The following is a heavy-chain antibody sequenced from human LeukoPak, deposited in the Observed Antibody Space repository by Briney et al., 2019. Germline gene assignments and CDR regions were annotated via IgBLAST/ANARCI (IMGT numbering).Heavy chain of an antibody. Sequence: SETLSLTCTVSGASTTGYYWNWIRQPPGKGLEWIGYTYYTGTTSYNPSLESRVSISIDTSKNQFSLTLSSVTAADTAVYYCAIRSGRNYYGADVWGQGTTVTVSS. D-gene: IGHD1-26*01. V-gene: IGHV4-59*08. CDR1: GASTTGYY. CDR3: AIRSGRNYYGADV. CDR2: TYYTGTT. J-gene: IGHJ6*02.